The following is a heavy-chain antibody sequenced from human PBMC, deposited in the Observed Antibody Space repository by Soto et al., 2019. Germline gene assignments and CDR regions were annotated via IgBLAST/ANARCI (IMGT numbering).Heavy chain of an antibody. V-gene: IGHV3-33*01. CDR1: GFTFSTYG. CDR2: IWYDGSHK. D-gene: IGHD1-26*01. Sequence: GGSLRLSCAASGFTFSTYGMHWVRQAPGTGLEWVAVIWYDGSHKDYADSVKGRFTISRDNSKNTLYLQMNSLRVEDKGVYYCARAVGPFDYWGQGTLVTVSS. CDR3: ARAVGPFDY. J-gene: IGHJ4*02.